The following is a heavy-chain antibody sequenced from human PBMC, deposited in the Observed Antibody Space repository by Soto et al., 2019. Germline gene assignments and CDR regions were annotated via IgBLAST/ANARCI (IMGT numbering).Heavy chain of an antibody. CDR3: SKAGDYYGSGSFNWFDP. V-gene: IGHV3-23*01. D-gene: IGHD3-10*01. CDR2: ISGSGGGT. J-gene: IGHJ5*02. Sequence: GGSLRLSCAASGFTFSSHAMSWVRQAPGKGLEWVSAISGSGGGTYYADSVKGRFTISRDNSKNTLYLQMNSLRAEDTAVYYCSKAGDYYGSGSFNWFDPWGQGTLVTVST. CDR1: GFTFSSHA.